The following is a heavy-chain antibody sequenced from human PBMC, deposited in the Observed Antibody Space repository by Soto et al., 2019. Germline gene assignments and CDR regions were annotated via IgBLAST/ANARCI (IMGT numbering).Heavy chain of an antibody. V-gene: IGHV3-33*01. Sequence: QVQLVESGGGVVQPGRSLRLSCAASGFTFSSYGMHWVRQAPGKGLEWVAVIWYDGINKYYAASVKGRLPISRDNSKNTLYLQMNSLRAEDTAVYYCAAGNDDAFDIWGQGTMVTVSS. CDR3: AAGNDDAFDI. CDR2: IWYDGINK. CDR1: GFTFSSYG. J-gene: IGHJ3*02.